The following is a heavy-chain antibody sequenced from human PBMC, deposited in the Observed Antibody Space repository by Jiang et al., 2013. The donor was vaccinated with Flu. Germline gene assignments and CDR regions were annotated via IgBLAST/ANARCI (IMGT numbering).Heavy chain of an antibody. CDR3: AATLYDFWSGYTNY. V-gene: IGHV4-34*01. CDR1: GGSFSGYY. Sequence: LLKPSETLSLTCAVYGGSFSGYYWSWIRQPPGKGLEWIGEINHSGSTNYNPSLKSRVTISVDTSKNQFSLKLSSVTAADTAVYYCAATLYDFWSGYTNYWGQGTLVTVSS. J-gene: IGHJ4*02. D-gene: IGHD3-3*01. CDR2: INHSGST.